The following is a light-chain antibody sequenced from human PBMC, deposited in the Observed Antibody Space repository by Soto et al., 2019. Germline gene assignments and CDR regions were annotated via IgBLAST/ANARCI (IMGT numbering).Light chain of an antibody. V-gene: IGLV2-23*02. CDR2: EVN. CDR3: CPHLGGSRPQWV. J-gene: IGLJ3*02. Sequence: QSALTQPASVSGSPGQSITISCTGTSNDVGGYNLVSWFQQHPGKAPKLMISEVNKGPSGVSNRLSGSKSANKASPTISGLQGEDEADYYCCPHLGGSRPQWVFGGGIKVTVL. CDR1: SNDVGGYNL.